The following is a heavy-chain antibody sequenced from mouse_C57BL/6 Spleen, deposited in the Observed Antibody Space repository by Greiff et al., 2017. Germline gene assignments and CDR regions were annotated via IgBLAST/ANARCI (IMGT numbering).Heavy chain of an antibody. V-gene: IGHV5-4*01. CDR2: ISDGGSYT. D-gene: IGHD2-1*01. Sequence: EVKLVESGGGLVKPGGSLKLSCAASGFTFSSYAMSWVRQTPEKRLEWVATISDGGSYTNYPDNVKGRFTISRDNAKNNLYLQMSHLKSEDTAMYYCAREEDYGNYVFDYWGQGTTLTVSS. CDR1: GFTFSSYA. J-gene: IGHJ2*01. CDR3: AREEDYGNYVFDY.